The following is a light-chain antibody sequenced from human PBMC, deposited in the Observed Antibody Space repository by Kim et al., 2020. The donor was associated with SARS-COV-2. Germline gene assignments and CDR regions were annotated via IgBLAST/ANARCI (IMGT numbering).Light chain of an antibody. Sequence: EIVMTQSPATLSVSPGERATLSCRASQSVSSNLAWYQKKPGQAPRLLIYGASTRATGIPARFSGSGSGTEFTLTISSLQSEDFAVYYCQQYNNGPRTFGQGTKVDIK. CDR3: QQYNNGPRT. CDR1: QSVSSN. V-gene: IGKV3-15*01. J-gene: IGKJ1*01. CDR2: GAS.